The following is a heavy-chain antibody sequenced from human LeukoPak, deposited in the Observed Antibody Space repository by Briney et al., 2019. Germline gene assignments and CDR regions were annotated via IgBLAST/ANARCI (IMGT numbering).Heavy chain of an antibody. J-gene: IGHJ4*02. CDR3: ARDVYCSGGSCYSDY. D-gene: IGHD2-15*01. CDR1: GFTVSSDY. CDR2: IYRDGST. V-gene: IGHV3-66*01. Sequence: GGSLRLSCAASGFTVSSDYMSWVRQAPGKGLEWVSLIYRDGSTFYAESVKGRFTISRDNSKNTLYLQMNSLRAEDTAVYYCARDVYCSGGSCYSDYWGQGTLVTVSS.